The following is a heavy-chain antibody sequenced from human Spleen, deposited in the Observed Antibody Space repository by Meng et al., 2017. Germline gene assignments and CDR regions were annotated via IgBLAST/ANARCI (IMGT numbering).Heavy chain of an antibody. CDR2: INHSGGT. D-gene: IGHD6-6*01. V-gene: IGHV4-34*01. J-gene: IGHJ4*02. Sequence: QVQLQQWGAGLLKPSETLSLTCVVSGGSFSDYYWSWIRQPPGKGLEWIGEINHSGGTNYNPSLKSRVTISVDMSKNQFSLKLSSVTAADTAVYYCARGLLLAALRNWGQGTLVTVSS. CDR3: ARGLLLAALRN. CDR1: GGSFSDYY.